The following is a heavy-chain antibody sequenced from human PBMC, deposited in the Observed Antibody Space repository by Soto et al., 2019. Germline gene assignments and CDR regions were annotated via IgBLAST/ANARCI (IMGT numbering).Heavy chain of an antibody. CDR2: IYYSGSTSYSGST. CDR1: GGSISSYY. V-gene: IGHV4-59*05. Sequence: PSETLSLTCTVSGGSISSYYWSWIRQPPGKGLEWIGYIYYSGSTSYSGSTNYNPSLKSRVTISVDTSKNQFSLNVNSVTTADTAVYYCARLLNWFDPWGRGTLVTVSS. CDR3: ARLLNWFDP. J-gene: IGHJ5*02. D-gene: IGHD2-15*01.